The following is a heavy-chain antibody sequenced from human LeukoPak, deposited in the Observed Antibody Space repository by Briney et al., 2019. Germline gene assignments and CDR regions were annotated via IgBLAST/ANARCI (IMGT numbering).Heavy chain of an antibody. D-gene: IGHD3-3*01. J-gene: IGHJ4*02. CDR1: GFTFSSYA. V-gene: IGHV3-23*01. Sequence: PGGSLRLSCAASGFTFSSYAMSWVRQAPGKGLEWVSAISGSGGSTYFADSVKGRFTISRDNSKNTLYLQMNSLRAEDTAVYYCAKDDFWSGYLYYFDYWGQGTLVTVSS. CDR2: ISGSGGST. CDR3: AKDDFWSGYLYYFDY.